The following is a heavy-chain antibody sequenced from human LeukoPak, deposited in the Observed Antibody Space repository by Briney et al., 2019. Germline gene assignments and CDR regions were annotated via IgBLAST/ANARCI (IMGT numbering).Heavy chain of an antibody. CDR2: VNPNSGDT. CDR1: GYTFTGYY. Sequence: ASVKVSCKASGYTFTGYYLHWVRQAPGQGLEWMGCVNPNSGDTNYAQKLQGRVTMTTDTSTSTAYMELRSLRSDDTAVYYCARDYGGYFDYWGQGTLVTVSS. V-gene: IGHV1-2*02. D-gene: IGHD4-23*01. J-gene: IGHJ4*02. CDR3: ARDYGGYFDY.